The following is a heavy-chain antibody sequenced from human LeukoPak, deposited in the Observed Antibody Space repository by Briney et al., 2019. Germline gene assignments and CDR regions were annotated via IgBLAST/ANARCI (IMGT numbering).Heavy chain of an antibody. CDR2: IYHSGNT. Sequence: PSETLSLTCTVSGGSISSYYWSWIRQPPGKGLEWIGGIYHSGNTYYNPSLKSRVILSMDTSKNQFSLKLSSVTAADTAVYYCARTYSNAFDPWGQGTLVTVSS. J-gene: IGHJ5*02. CDR1: GGSISSYY. CDR3: ARTYSNAFDP. D-gene: IGHD2/OR15-2a*01. V-gene: IGHV4-59*04.